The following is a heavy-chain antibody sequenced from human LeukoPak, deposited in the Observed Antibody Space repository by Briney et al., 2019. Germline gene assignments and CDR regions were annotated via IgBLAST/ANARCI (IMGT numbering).Heavy chain of an antibody. J-gene: IGHJ4*02. CDR1: GGSISTYY. CDR2: IHYSGTT. CDR3: ARMGGYSGYATH. Sequence: SETLSLTCTVSGGSISTYYWSWIRQPPGKGLEWIGYIHYSGTTNYNPSLKNRVTISLDTSKNQFSLSLSSVTAADTAVYYCARMGGYSGYATHWGQGTLVTVSS. V-gene: IGHV4-59*08. D-gene: IGHD5-12*01.